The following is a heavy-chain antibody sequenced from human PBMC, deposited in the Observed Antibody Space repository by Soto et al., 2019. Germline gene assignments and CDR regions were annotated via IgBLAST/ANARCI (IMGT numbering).Heavy chain of an antibody. Sequence: QVQLVQSGAEVKKPGSSVKVSYKASGGTFSSYAISWVRQAPGQGLEWMGGIIPIFGTADYAQKFQGRVTINADESTSTAYMELSSLRSEDTAVYYCARHVPAAGYYYGMDVWGQGTTVTVSS. CDR2: IIPIFGTA. CDR3: ARHVPAAGYYYGMDV. V-gene: IGHV1-69*12. D-gene: IGHD2-2*01. CDR1: GGTFSSYA. J-gene: IGHJ6*02.